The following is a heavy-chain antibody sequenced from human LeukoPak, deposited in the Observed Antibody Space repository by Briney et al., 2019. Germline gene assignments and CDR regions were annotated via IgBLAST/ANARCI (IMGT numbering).Heavy chain of an antibody. D-gene: IGHD5-12*01. CDR3: ARAFGGHDEWYYFDY. V-gene: IGHV1-8*03. CDR1: GYTFTSYD. CDR2: MNPNSGNT. Sequence: ASVKVSCTASGYTFTSYDINWVRQAPGQGLEWMGWMNPNSGNTDYAQKFQGRFTITINTSISTAYMELSSLRSEDTAVYYCARAFGGHDEWYYFDYWGQGTLVTVSS. J-gene: IGHJ4*02.